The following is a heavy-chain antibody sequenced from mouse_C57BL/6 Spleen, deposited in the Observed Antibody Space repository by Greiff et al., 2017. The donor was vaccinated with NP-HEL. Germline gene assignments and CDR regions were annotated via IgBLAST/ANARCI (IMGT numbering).Heavy chain of an antibody. CDR2: ISYDGSN. J-gene: IGHJ2*01. Sequence: EVKLMESGPGLVKPSQSLSLTCSVTGYSITSGYYWNWIRQPPGNKLEWMGNISYDGSNNYNPSLKNRISITLATSTNKFFLKLTSVTTEDTAKYYCASLGDWALYYFDYWGQGTTLTVSS. V-gene: IGHV3-6*01. CDR3: ASLGDWALYYFDY. D-gene: IGHD4-1*01. CDR1: GYSITSGYY.